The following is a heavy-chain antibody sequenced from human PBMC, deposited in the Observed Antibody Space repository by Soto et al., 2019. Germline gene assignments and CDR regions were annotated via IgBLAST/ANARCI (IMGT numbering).Heavy chain of an antibody. D-gene: IGHD1-1*01. CDR1: GGSINSYY. V-gene: IGHV4-59*01. CDR2: IHYSGST. J-gene: IGHJ5*01. Sequence: SETLSLTCTVSGGSINSYYWSWIRQPPGKGLEWIGYIHYSGSTNYNPSLKSRVTMSVDTSKNQFSLKLTSLTAADTAVYYCARDKGTTGPRLFDSWGQGTLVTVSS. CDR3: ARDKGTTGPRLFDS.